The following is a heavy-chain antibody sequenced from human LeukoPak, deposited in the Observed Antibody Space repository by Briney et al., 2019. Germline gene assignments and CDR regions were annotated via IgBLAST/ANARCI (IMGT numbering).Heavy chain of an antibody. CDR3: ARGRGGDWTFYYYYGMDV. V-gene: IGHV3-30*02. D-gene: IGHD2-21*02. Sequence: PGGSLRLSCAASGFTFSSYGMHWVRQAPGKGLEWVAFVRDDGTNQYYADSVKGRFTISRDNSENTLYLQMSSLRGEDTAVYYCARGRGGDWTFYYYYGMDVWGQGTTVTVSS. CDR2: VRDDGTNQ. J-gene: IGHJ6*02. CDR1: GFTFSSYG.